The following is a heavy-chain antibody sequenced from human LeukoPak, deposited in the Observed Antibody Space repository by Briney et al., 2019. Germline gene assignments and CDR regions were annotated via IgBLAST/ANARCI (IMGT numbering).Heavy chain of an antibody. D-gene: IGHD1-26*01. V-gene: IGHV3-48*03. CDR1: GFIFSSYE. J-gene: IGHJ4*02. CDR2: ISSSGSTI. CDR3: ARDSGSVGELRPSTFDY. Sequence: GGSLRLSCAASGFIFSSYEMNWVRQAPGKGLEWVSYISSSGSTIYYADSVKGRFTISRDYAKNPLYLQMNSVRAEDTAVYYCARDSGSVGELRPSTFDYWGQGTLVTVSS.